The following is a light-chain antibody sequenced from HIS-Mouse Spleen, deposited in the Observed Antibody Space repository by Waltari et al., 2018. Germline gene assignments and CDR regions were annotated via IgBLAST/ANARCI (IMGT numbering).Light chain of an antibody. CDR3: SSYTSSSTYV. J-gene: IGLJ1*01. V-gene: IGLV2-14*03. Sequence: QSALTQPASVSGSPGQSLPISCTGTTSDVGGYHYVAWYQHHPGKAPKLMIYDVSNRPSGVSNRFSGSKSGNTASLTISGLQAEDEADYYCSSYTSSSTYVFGTGTKVTVL. CDR1: TSDVGGYHY. CDR2: DVS.